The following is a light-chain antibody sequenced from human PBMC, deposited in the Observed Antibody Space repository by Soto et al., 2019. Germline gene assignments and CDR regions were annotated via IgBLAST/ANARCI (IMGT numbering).Light chain of an antibody. CDR3: QSYDSSLSGSV. V-gene: IGLV1-40*01. J-gene: IGLJ2*01. CDR2: GNN. CDR1: SSNIGAGYD. Sequence: QAVVTQPPSVSGAPGQRVTISCTGSSSNIGAGYDVHWYQQLPGTAPKLLIYGNNNRPSGVPDRFSGSKSGTSASLGITGLQADDEADYYCQSYDSSLSGSVFGGGTQLTVL.